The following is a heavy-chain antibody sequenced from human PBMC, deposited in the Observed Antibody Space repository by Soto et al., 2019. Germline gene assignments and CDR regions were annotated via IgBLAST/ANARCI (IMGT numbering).Heavy chain of an antibody. Sequence: PGGSLRLSCAASGFTVSSKYMSWVRQAPGRGLEWVSLIYTGDTTSYADSVKGRFTISRDNSKNTLYLQMSSLRDEDTAVYYCARASGICIIGRRPRSSMDVWGKGTTVT. CDR3: ARASGICIIGRRPRSSMDV. CDR2: IYTGDTT. V-gene: IGHV3-66*01. CDR1: GFTVSSKY. J-gene: IGHJ6*04. D-gene: IGHD3-3*02.